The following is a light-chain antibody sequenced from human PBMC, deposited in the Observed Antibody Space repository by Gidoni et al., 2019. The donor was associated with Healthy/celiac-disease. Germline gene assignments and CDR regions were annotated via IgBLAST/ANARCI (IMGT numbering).Light chain of an antibody. CDR2: AAS. J-gene: IGKJ1*01. CDR3: QQSYSTPWT. CDR1: QSISSY. V-gene: IGKV1-39*01. Sequence: DIQMTQSPSSLSASVGDRVPITCRASQSISSYLNCYQQKPGKAPKRLIYAASSLQSGVPARFSGSGSGTVFTLTISSLHPEDFATYYCQQSYSTPWTFGQGTKVESK.